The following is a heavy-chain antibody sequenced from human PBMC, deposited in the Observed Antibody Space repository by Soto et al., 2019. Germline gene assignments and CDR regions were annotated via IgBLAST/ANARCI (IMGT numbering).Heavy chain of an antibody. CDR1: GFTVSSNY. D-gene: IGHD2-15*01. Sequence: GGSLRLSCAASGFTVSSNYMSWVHQAPGKGLEWVSVIYSGGSTYYADSVKGRFTISRDNSKNTLYLQMNSLRAEDTAVYYCARERVVAATYYYYYGMDVWGQGTTVTVSS. J-gene: IGHJ6*02. V-gene: IGHV3-53*01. CDR3: ARERVVAATYYYYYGMDV. CDR2: IYSGGST.